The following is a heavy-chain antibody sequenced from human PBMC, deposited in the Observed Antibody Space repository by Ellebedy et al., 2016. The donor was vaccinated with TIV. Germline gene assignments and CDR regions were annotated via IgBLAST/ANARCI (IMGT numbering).Heavy chain of an antibody. CDR2: ISYDGTTK. V-gene: IGHV3-30-3*01. CDR1: GLTFSSYP. D-gene: IGHD6-19*01. J-gene: IGHJ4*02. Sequence: GESLKISCTVSGLTFSSYPIHWVRLAPGKGLEWVTLISYDGTTKYNADSVRGRFTISRDNSMTTVYLEMNSLRAEDTALYYCARDLDKSSGWYGGAAYWGQGTQVTVSS. CDR3: ARDLDKSSGWYGGAAY.